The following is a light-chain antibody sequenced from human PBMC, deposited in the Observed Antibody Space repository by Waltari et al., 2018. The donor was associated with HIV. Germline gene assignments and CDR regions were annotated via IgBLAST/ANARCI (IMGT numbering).Light chain of an antibody. Sequence: DIQMTQSPSSLSASVGDGITITCRASQGIRHYLAWHQQKPGKVPKLLIHSASTLHSGVPFRFSGSGSGTDFTLTISNLQPEDVATYYCQEYRSAPQTFGQGTKVEIK. J-gene: IGKJ1*01. CDR2: SAS. CDR3: QEYRSAPQT. V-gene: IGKV1-27*01. CDR1: QGIRHY.